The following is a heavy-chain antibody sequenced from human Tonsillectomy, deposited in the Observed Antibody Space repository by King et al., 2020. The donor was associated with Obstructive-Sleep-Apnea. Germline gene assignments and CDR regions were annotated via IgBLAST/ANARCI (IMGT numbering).Heavy chain of an antibody. D-gene: IGHD6-13*01. CDR1: GGSISNSNW. Sequence: VPLQESGPGLVKPSGTLSLICAVSGGSISNSNWWSWVRQPPGKGLEWIGEIYHSGNTKYNPSLKSRVTISVDKSKNQFSLKLSFVTAADTAVYYCARDSRVAAARTGYGMDVWGQGTPVTVSS. CDR2: IYHSGNT. J-gene: IGHJ6*02. CDR3: ARDSRVAAARTGYGMDV. V-gene: IGHV4-4*02.